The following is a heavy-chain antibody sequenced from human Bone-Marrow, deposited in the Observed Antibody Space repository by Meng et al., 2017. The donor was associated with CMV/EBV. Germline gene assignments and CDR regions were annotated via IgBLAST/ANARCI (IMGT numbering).Heavy chain of an antibody. V-gene: IGHV1-18*01. CDR3: ARPADDSSGSYYYYGMAV. CDR1: GYTFTSYG. Sequence: ASVKVSCKASGYTFTSYGISWVRQAPGQGLEWMGWISAYNGNTNYAQKLQGRVTMTTDTSTSTAYMELRSLRSDDTAVYYCARPADDSSGSYYYYGMAVWGQGPTVTVYS. CDR2: ISAYNGNT. J-gene: IGHJ6*02. D-gene: IGHD3-22*01.